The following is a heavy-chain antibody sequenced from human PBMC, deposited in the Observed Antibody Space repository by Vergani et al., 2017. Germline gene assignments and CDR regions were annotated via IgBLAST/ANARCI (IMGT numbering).Heavy chain of an antibody. V-gene: IGHV5-51*01. CDR1: GYNFPIHW. Sequence: EVQLVQSGAEVKKPGESLKISCKASGYNFPIHWIGWVRQMPGKGLGWMGVIYPGDSDTRYSPSFQGQVTISADKSISTAYLQWSSLKASDTAMYYCARHDSSGYSVGAFGYWGQGTLVTVSS. D-gene: IGHD3-22*01. CDR2: IYPGDSDT. CDR3: ARHDSSGYSVGAFGY. J-gene: IGHJ4*02.